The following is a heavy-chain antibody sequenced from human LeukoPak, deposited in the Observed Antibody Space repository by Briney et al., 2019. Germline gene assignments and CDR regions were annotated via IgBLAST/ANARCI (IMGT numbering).Heavy chain of an antibody. V-gene: IGHV1-3*01. CDR2: INAGNGNT. CDR1: GYTFTSYA. J-gene: IGHJ6*02. CDR3: ARDIVVVPPDRGDYYYYGMDV. Sequence: ASVKVSCKASGYTFTSYAMHWVRQAPGQRLEWMGWINAGNGNTKYSQKFQGRVTITRDTSASTAYMELSSLRSEDTAVYYCARDIVVVPPDRGDYYYYGMDVWGQGTTVTVSS. D-gene: IGHD2-2*01.